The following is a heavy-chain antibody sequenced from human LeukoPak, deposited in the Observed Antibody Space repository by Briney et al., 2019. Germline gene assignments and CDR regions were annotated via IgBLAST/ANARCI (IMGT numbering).Heavy chain of an antibody. CDR3: ARDRDWGCSYCSY. Sequence: PGRSLRLSCAASGFTFNNYPMHWVRQAPGKGLEWVALLSYDGTKKYYADSVKGRFTISRDNSKNTLYLQMNSLRAEDTAVYYCARDRDWGCSYCSYWGQGTLVTVSS. V-gene: IGHV3-30*04. CDR2: LSYDGTKK. CDR1: GFTFNNYP. J-gene: IGHJ4*02. D-gene: IGHD7-27*01.